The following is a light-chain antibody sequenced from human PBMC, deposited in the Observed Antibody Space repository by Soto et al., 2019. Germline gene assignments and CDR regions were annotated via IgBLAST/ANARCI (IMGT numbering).Light chain of an antibody. CDR2: TNS. CDR3: QSYDSSLSGFV. CDR1: SSNIGAGYD. J-gene: IGLJ1*01. Sequence: QSALTQPPSVSGAPGQRGTISCTGSSSNIGAGYDVHWYQQLPGTAPKLLVYTNSNRPSGVPDRFSGSTSGTSASLAITGLQAEDEADYYCQSYDSSLSGFVFGTGTKLTVL. V-gene: IGLV1-40*01.